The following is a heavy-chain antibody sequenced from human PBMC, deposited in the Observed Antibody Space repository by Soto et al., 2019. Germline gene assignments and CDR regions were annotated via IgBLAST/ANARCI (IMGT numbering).Heavy chain of an antibody. V-gene: IGHV2-5*02. J-gene: IGHJ3*01. D-gene: IGHD2-8*01. CDR3: AHRLAMLDALDV. Sequence: QITLKESGPTLVKPTQTLTLTCTFSGFSLTTSGRGVGWIRQPPGKALEWLALFFWGDDKRYSPSLKTRLTTSKDTSKNQVVLTMTNMGPEDTATYYCAHRLAMLDALDVWGQGTVVTVSS. CDR2: FFWGDDK. CDR1: GFSLTTSGRG.